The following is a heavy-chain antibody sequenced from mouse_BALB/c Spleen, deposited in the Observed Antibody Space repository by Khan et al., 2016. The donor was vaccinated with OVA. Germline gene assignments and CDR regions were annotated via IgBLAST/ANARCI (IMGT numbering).Heavy chain of an antibody. CDR2: ISYSGST. CDR3: ARRAYYGNWYFDV. V-gene: IGHV3-2*02. D-gene: IGHD2-1*01. CDR1: GYSITSDYA. Sequence: EVQLQESGPGLVKPSQSLSLTCTVTGYSITSDYAWNWIRQFPGNKLEWMGHISYSGSTSYNPSLKSRISITRDTSKNQFFLQLNSVTTEDTATYYCARRAYYGNWYFDVWGAGTTVTVSS. J-gene: IGHJ1*01.